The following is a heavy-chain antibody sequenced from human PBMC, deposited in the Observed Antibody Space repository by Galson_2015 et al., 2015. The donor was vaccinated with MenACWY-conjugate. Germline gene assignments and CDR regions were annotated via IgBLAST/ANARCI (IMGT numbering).Heavy chain of an antibody. V-gene: IGHV5-51*03. CDR2: IYPGDSDT. Sequence: QSGAEVKKPGESLKISCKGSGYSFTSYWIGWVRQMPGKGLEWMGIIYPGDSDTRYSPSFQGQVTISADKSISTAYLQWSSLTAADTAVYYCARGFRSYSSGWYYFDYWGQGTLVTVSS. J-gene: IGHJ4*02. CDR1: GYSFTSYW. CDR3: ARGFRSYSSGWYYFDY. D-gene: IGHD6-19*01.